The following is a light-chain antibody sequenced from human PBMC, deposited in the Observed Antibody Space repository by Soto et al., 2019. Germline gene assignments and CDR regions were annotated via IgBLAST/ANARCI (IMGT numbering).Light chain of an antibody. CDR1: QGISGH. CDR3: QQYNDWPLWT. V-gene: IGKV3-15*01. CDR2: RTS. Sequence: EILMTQAPATLSLSRGERATLSCRASQGISGHLAWYQQKPGQAPRLLMYRTSTRATGIPARFSGSGSGTEFTLTISSLQSEDFAVYYCQQYNDWPLWTLGQGTKVDIK. J-gene: IGKJ1*01.